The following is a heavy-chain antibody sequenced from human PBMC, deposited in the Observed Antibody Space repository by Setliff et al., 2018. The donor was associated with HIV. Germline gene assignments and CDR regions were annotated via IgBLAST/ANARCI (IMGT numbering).Heavy chain of an antibody. J-gene: IGHJ4*02. D-gene: IGHD3-3*01. V-gene: IGHV4-39*01. CDR2: IYHTGST. Sequence: SETLSLTCTVSGGSINSTSYYWGWIRQPPGNGLVWIGSIYHTGSTYYKPSLKSRVTISVDTSKNQFSLRLSSVAAGDTAVYYCARSIVPVASGYYYFEYWGQGTQVTVSS. CDR1: GGSINSTSYY. CDR3: ARSIVPVASGYYYFEY.